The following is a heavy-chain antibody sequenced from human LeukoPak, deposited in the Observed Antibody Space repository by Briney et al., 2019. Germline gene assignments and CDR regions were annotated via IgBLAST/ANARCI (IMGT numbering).Heavy chain of an antibody. J-gene: IGHJ4*02. D-gene: IGHD3-16*01. V-gene: IGHV4-59*01. CDR3: ARYGLIRGFEY. Sequence: PSETLSLTCTVSGGSMSCYYWSWIRQPPGKQLEWIGYIYYSGSTTYSPSLKSRVTISVDTSKNEFSLKLTSVTAADTAVYYCARYGLIRGFEYWGQGTLVTVSS. CDR2: IYYSGST. CDR1: GGSMSCYY.